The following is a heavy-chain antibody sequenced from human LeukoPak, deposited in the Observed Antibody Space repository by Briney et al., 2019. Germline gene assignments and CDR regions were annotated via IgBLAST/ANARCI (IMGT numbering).Heavy chain of an antibody. D-gene: IGHD3-22*01. Sequence: SGPTLVKPTQTLTLTCTFSGFSLSTSGVGVGWIRQTPGKALEWLALIYWDDDKPYSPSLKSRLTITKDTSKNQVVLTMSNMDPVDTATYYCAHRAYYYDSSTYYPDAFDIWGQGTMVTVSS. CDR1: GFSLSTSGVG. V-gene: IGHV2-5*02. J-gene: IGHJ3*02. CDR2: IYWDDDK. CDR3: AHRAYYYDSSTYYPDAFDI.